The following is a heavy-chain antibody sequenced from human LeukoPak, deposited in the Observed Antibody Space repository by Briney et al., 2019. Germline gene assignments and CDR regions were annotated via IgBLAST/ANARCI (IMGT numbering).Heavy chain of an antibody. D-gene: IGHD3/OR15-3a*01. Sequence: GGSLRLSCAVSGLSVSNYYMNWVRQAPGNWLGWVSLMRGSGETFYADSVKGRFTISRNDSKNRVYLQMNSLRVEDTAEYFCARDRAATQDWVEFDTWGEGTLVTLSS. V-gene: IGHV3-66*03. CDR1: GLSVSNYY. J-gene: IGHJ5*02. CDR3: ARDRAATQDWVEFDT. CDR2: MRGSGET.